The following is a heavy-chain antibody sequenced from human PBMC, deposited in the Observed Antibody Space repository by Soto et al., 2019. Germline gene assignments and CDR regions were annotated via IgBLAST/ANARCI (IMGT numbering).Heavy chain of an antibody. CDR3: ARVRGSSWYEGAFDI. V-gene: IGHV3-30-3*01. D-gene: IGHD6-13*01. Sequence: QVQLVESGGGVVQPGRSLRLSCAASGFTFSSYAMHWVRQAPGKVLEWVAFISYDESNKYYADSVKGRFTISRDNSKNSLDLQMNSLSAEDTDVYYCARVRGSSWYEGAFDIGGHGTMVTVSS. J-gene: IGHJ3*02. CDR2: ISYDESNK. CDR1: GFTFSSYA.